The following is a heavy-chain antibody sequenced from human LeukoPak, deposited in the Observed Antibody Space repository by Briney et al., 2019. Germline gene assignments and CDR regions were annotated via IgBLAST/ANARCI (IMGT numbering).Heavy chain of an antibody. J-gene: IGHJ3*02. Sequence: ASVKVSCKASGGTFSSYAISWVRQAPGQGLEWMGGIIPIFGTANYAQKFQGRVTITADKSTSTAYMELSSLRSEDTAVYYCARDIAAAGRRWGAFDIWGQGTMVTVSS. D-gene: IGHD6-13*01. CDR2: IIPIFGTA. V-gene: IGHV1-69*06. CDR3: ARDIAAAGRRWGAFDI. CDR1: GGTFSSYA.